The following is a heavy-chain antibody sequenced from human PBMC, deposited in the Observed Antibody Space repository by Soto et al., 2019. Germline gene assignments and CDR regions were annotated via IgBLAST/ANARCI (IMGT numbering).Heavy chain of an antibody. Sequence: GGSLRLSCAASGFTFSSYGMHWVRQAPGKGLEWVAVISYDGSNKYYADFVKGRFTISRDNSKNTLYLQMNSLRAEDTAVYYCAIRTETPFDYWGQGTLVTVSS. CDR2: ISYDGSNK. D-gene: IGHD4-17*01. CDR1: GFTFSSYG. J-gene: IGHJ4*02. V-gene: IGHV3-30*03. CDR3: AIRTETPFDY.